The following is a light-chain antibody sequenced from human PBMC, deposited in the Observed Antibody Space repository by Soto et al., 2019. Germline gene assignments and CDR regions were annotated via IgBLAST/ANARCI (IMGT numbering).Light chain of an antibody. Sequence: SQMTQSPATLSASVGCRVTITWRASQSISSWLAWYQQKPGKAPKLLIYDASSLESGVPSRFSGSGSGTEFTLTISSLQPDDFATYYCQQYNSYSYTFGQGTKVDIK. CDR3: QQYNSYSYT. J-gene: IGKJ2*01. V-gene: IGKV1-5*01. CDR1: QSISSW. CDR2: DAS.